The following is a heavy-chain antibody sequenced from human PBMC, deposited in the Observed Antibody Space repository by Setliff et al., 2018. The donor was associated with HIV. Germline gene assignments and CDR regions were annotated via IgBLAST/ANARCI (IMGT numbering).Heavy chain of an antibody. CDR1: GGSISSGDYY. CDR2: IYYSGST. J-gene: IGHJ4*02. D-gene: IGHD6-6*01. V-gene: IGHV4-31*03. Sequence: SETLSLTCTVPGGSISSGDYYWSWIRQHPGKGLEWIGYIYYSGSTYYNPSLKSRVTISVDTSKNQFSLKLTSMTAADTAVYYCARRPSSSSFDYWGQGTLVTVSS. CDR3: ARRPSSSSFDY.